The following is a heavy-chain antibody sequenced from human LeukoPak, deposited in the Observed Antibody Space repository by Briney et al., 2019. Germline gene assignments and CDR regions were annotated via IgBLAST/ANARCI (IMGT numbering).Heavy chain of an antibody. CDR2: IYPGDSDT. J-gene: IGHJ4*02. V-gene: IGHV5-51*01. CDR3: ARARLAVGIPGDY. CDR1: GYSFTSYW. Sequence: GESLKISCKGSGYSFTSYWIGWVRQMPGKGLEWMGIIYPGDSDTRYGPSFQGQVTISADKSISTAYLQWSSLKASDTAMYYCARARLAVGIPGDYWGQGTLVTVSS. D-gene: IGHD6-19*01.